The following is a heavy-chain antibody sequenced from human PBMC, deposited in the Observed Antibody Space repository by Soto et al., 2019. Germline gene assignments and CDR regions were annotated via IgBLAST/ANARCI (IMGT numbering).Heavy chain of an antibody. CDR3: ARCPPDIAAMPFDI. CDR2: TYYRSKWYN. CDR1: GDSVSSNSAA. Sequence: QTLSLTCAISGDSVSSNSAAWNWIRQSPTRGLEWLGRTYYRSKWYNDCAVSVKSRITINPDTTVHQFSLQLNSLTAEDTAVYFCARCPPDIAAMPFDIPGQGPMVTV. J-gene: IGHJ3*02. V-gene: IGHV6-1*01. D-gene: IGHD6-13*01.